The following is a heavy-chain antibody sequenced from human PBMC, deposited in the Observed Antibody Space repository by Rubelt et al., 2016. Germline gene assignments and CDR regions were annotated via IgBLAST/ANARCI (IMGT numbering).Heavy chain of an antibody. D-gene: IGHD3-3*01. Sequence: RLSCAASGFTFSSYWMHWVRQAPGKGLVWVSRINSDGSSTSYADSVKGRFTISRDNAKNTLYLQMNSLRAEDTAVYYCARDSGRITIFGVVTPTDVDYWGQGTLVTVSS. CDR2: INSDGSST. V-gene: IGHV3-74*01. CDR1: GFTFSSYW. J-gene: IGHJ4*02. CDR3: ARDSGRITIFGVVTPTDVDY.